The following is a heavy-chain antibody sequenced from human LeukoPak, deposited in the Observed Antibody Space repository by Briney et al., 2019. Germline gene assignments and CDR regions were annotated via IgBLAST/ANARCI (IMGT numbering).Heavy chain of an antibody. CDR3: ARATPTASSML. CDR1: GFTFSSYS. Sequence: GGSLRLSCAASGFTFSSYSMNWVRQAPGKGLEWVSSISSSSSYIYYADSVKGQFTISRDNAKNSLYLQMNSLRAEDTALYYCARATPTASSMLWGQGTLVTVSS. V-gene: IGHV3-21*01. J-gene: IGHJ4*02. CDR2: ISSSSSYI. D-gene: IGHD2/OR15-2a*01.